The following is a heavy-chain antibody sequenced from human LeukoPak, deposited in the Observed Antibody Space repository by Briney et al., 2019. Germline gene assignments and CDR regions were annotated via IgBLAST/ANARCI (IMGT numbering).Heavy chain of an antibody. CDR1: GASISSYY. J-gene: IGHJ4*02. D-gene: IGHD3-10*01. CDR2: IYYTGST. Sequence: SETLSLTCSVSGASISSYYWSWIRQPLGKGLECIAYIYYTGSTNYNPSLKSRVTISLDTSKNQFSLMVNSVTTTDTAVYYCARKRGYYGSGSFDYWGQGNPVTVSS. CDR3: ARKRGYYGSGSFDY. V-gene: IGHV4-59*01.